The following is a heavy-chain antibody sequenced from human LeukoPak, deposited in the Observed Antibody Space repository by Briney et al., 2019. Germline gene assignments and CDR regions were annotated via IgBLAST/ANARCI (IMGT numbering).Heavy chain of an antibody. V-gene: IGHV4-39*07. D-gene: IGHD4-17*01. CDR1: GGSISSSSYY. J-gene: IGHJ4*02. CDR2: IYYSGST. CDR3: ARAVSASTVYYFDY. Sequence: ASETLSLTCTVSGGSISSSSYYWGWIRQPPGKGLEWIGSIYYSGSTYYNPSLKSRVTISVDTSKNQFSLKLSSVTAADTAVYYCARAVSASTVYYFDYWGQGTLVTVSS.